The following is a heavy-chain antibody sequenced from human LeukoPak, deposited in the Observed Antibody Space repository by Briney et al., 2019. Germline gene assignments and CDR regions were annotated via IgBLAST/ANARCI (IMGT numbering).Heavy chain of an antibody. CDR3: ARDIYDSGDFRGDF. J-gene: IGHJ4*02. D-gene: IGHD3-22*01. CDR2: ISWNSGSI. Sequence: GGSLRLSCAVSGFDFGDYTMHWVRQPPGKGLEWISLISWNSGSIKYTESVKGRFTISRDNSKNSLYLQMSSLRTEDTALYYCARDIYDSGDFRGDFWGQGTLVTVSS. CDR1: GFDFGDYT. V-gene: IGHV3-43*01.